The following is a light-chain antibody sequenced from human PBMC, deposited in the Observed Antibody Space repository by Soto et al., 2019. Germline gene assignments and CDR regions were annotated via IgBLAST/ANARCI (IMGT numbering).Light chain of an antibody. CDR2: DAS. Sequence: DIQMTQSPSSLSASVGDRATITCQASQGISKFLNWYQQKPGKAPKLLIFDASDLETGVPSRFSGHRSGTDFSFTISSLQPEDIATYYCQQYDNYPLTFGGGTKVDIK. J-gene: IGKJ4*01. V-gene: IGKV1-33*01. CDR3: QQYDNYPLT. CDR1: QGISKF.